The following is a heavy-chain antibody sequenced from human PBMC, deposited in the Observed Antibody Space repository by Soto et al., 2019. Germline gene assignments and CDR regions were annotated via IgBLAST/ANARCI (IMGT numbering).Heavy chain of an antibody. CDR2: ISSSSSTI. CDR3: ARRDTSYYYYGMDV. D-gene: IGHD5-18*01. Sequence: EVQLVESGGGLVQPGGSLRLSCAASGFTLSSYSMNWVRQAPGKGLEWVSYISSSSSTIYYADSVKGRFTISRDNAKNSLYLQMNSLRDEDTAVYYCARRDTSYYYYGMDVWGQGTTVTVSS. CDR1: GFTLSSYS. J-gene: IGHJ6*02. V-gene: IGHV3-48*02.